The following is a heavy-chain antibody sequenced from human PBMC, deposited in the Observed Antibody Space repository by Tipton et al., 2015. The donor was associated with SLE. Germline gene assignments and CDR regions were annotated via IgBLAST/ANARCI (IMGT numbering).Heavy chain of an antibody. J-gene: IGHJ3*02. Sequence: SLRLSCAASGFTFSSYGMHWVRQAPGKGLEWVANIKQDGSEKYYVDSVKGRFTISRDNAKNSLYLEMNSLRAEDTAVYYCARDPRHDLWSGYYAFDICGQGTMVTVTS. CDR3: ARDPRHDLWSGYYAFDI. D-gene: IGHD3-3*01. V-gene: IGHV3-7*03. CDR1: GFTFSSYG. CDR2: IKQDGSEK.